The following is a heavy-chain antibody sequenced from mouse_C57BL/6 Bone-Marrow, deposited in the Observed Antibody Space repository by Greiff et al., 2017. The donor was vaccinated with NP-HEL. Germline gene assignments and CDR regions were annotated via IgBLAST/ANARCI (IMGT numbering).Heavy chain of an antibody. Sequence: QVQLKESGPGLVAPSQSLSITCTVSGFSLTSYGVDWVRQSPGKGLEWLGVIWGVGSTNYNSALKSRLSISKDNSKSQVFLKMNSLQTDDTAMYYCASIRRGGNEDWFAYWGQGTLVTVSA. V-gene: IGHV2-6*01. CDR1: GFSLTSYG. CDR3: ASIRRGGNEDWFAY. J-gene: IGHJ3*01. CDR2: IWGVGST. D-gene: IGHD1-1*02.